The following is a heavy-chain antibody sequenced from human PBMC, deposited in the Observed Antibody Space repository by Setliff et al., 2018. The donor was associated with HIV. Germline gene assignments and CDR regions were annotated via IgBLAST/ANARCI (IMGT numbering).Heavy chain of an antibody. J-gene: IGHJ4*02. CDR2: IYYSGGT. CDR1: GLSMSRSSYY. V-gene: IGHV4-39*07. D-gene: IGHD3-10*01. Sequence: SETLSLTCTVSGLSMSRSSYYWGWIRQPPGKGLEWIGSIYYSGGTYYNPSLTSRVTISVDTSNNKFSLRLTSVTAADTALYYCARGAPYGSGRHRWDSWGQGTLVTVSS. CDR3: ARGAPYGSGRHRWDS.